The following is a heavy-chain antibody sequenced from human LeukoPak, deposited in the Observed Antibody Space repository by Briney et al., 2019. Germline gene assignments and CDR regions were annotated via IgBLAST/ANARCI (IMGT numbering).Heavy chain of an antibody. J-gene: IGHJ6*03. V-gene: IGHV4-30-2*01. Sequence: KSSETLSLTCTVSGGSISSGGYYWSWIRQPPGKGLEWIGYIYHSGSTYYNPSLKSRVTISVDRSKNQFSLKLSSVTAADTAVYYCAREPYYDFWSGPRDYYMDVWGKGTTVTVSS. D-gene: IGHD3-3*01. CDR1: GGSISSGGYY. CDR3: AREPYYDFWSGPRDYYMDV. CDR2: IYHSGST.